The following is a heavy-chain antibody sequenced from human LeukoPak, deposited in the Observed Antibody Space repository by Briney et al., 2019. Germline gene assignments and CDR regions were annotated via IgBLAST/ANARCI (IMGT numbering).Heavy chain of an antibody. CDR1: GFTFSSYS. D-gene: IGHD3-22*01. CDR3: ARDYYDSSGYLGY. J-gene: IGHJ4*02. Sequence: PGGSLRLSCAATGFTFSSYSMNWVRQAPGKGLEWVSSISSSSSYIYYADSVKGRFTISRDNAKNSLYLQMNSLRAEDTAVYYCARDYYDSSGYLGYWGQGTLVTVSS. V-gene: IGHV3-21*01. CDR2: ISSSSSYI.